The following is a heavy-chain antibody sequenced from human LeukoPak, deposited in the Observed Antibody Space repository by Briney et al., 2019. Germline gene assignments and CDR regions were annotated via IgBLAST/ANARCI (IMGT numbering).Heavy chain of an antibody. D-gene: IGHD6-13*01. V-gene: IGHV4-4*07. CDR3: ARSIAAAHWFDP. Sequence: SETLSLTCTVSGGSISSYYWSWIRQPAGKGLEWSGRIYTSGSTNYNPSLKSRVTMSVDTSKNQFSLKLSSVTAADTAVYYCARSIAAAHWFDPWGQGTLVTVSS. J-gene: IGHJ5*02. CDR2: IYTSGST. CDR1: GGSISSYY.